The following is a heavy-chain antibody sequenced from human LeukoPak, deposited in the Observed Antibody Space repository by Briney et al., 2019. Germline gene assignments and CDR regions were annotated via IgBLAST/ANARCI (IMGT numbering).Heavy chain of an antibody. J-gene: IGHJ4*02. CDR2: IYYSGST. CDR1: GGSISSGGYY. V-gene: IGHV4-31*03. Sequence: SETLSLTCTVSGGSISSGGYYWSWIRQHPGKGLEWIGYIYYSGSTYYNLSLKSRVTISVDTSKNQFSLKLSSVTAADTAVYYCARGAYCSGGSCYFDYWGQGTLVTVSS. CDR3: ARGAYCSGGSCYFDY. D-gene: IGHD2-15*01.